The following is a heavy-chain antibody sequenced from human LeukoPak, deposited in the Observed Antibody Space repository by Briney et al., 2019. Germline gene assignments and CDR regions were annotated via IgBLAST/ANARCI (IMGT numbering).Heavy chain of an antibody. J-gene: IGHJ4*02. Sequence: PSETLSLTCAVYGGSFSGYYWSWIRQPPGKGLEWIGEINHSGSTNYNPSLKSRVTISIDTSKNQFSLKLSSVTAADTAVYYCARHESSGSSLGIFDYWGQGTLVTVSS. CDR1: GGSFSGYY. D-gene: IGHD1-26*01. V-gene: IGHV4-34*01. CDR3: ARHESSGSSLGIFDY. CDR2: INHSGST.